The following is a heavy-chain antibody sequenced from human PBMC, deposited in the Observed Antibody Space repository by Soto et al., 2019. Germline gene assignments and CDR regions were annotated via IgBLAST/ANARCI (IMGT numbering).Heavy chain of an antibody. CDR3: ARRRASDYGGNHHPYYFDR. Sequence: SETLSLTCTLSGGSIYRSSYYWGWLRQPPGKGLEWIGSIYYSGRTYDNPSLQSRVTISVDASKNQFSLKLTSVTIADTSIYYCARRRASDYGGNHHPYYFDRWGQGTLVTVSS. J-gene: IGHJ4*02. CDR1: GGSIYRSSYY. CDR2: IYYSGRT. D-gene: IGHD4-17*01. V-gene: IGHV4-39*01.